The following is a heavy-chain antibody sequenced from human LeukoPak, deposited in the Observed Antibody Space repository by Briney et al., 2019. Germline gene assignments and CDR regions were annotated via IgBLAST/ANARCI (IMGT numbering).Heavy chain of an antibody. V-gene: IGHV1-18*01. CDR3: ARGGMVVVVIDLDY. CDR1: GYTLTNYG. J-gene: IGHJ4*02. CDR2: ISVYNGNT. Sequence: GASVKVSCKASGYTLTNYGISWVRQAPGQGLEWMGWISVYNGNTNYAQKLQGRVTMTTDTSTSTAYMELRSLRSDGTAVYYCARGGMVVVVIDLDYWGQGTLVTVSS. D-gene: IGHD3-22*01.